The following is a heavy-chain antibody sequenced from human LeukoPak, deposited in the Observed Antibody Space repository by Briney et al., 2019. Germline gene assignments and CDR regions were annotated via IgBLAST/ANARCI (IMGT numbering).Heavy chain of an antibody. CDR1: GYTFTSYD. Sequence: GAPVKVSCKFSGYTFTSYDINWVRQATGQGLEWMGWMNPNSGNTGYAQKFQGRVTMTSDTSITTAYMDLSSLTSEDTAVYYCARGRVGATSHSNWFFDLWGRGTPVTVSS. J-gene: IGHJ2*01. V-gene: IGHV1-8*01. CDR3: ARGRVGATSHSNWFFDL. CDR2: MNPNSGNT. D-gene: IGHD1-26*01.